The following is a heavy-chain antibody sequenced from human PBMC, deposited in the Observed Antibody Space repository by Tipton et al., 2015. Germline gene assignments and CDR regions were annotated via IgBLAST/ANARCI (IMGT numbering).Heavy chain of an antibody. CDR1: GGSFSDYY. CDR2: IYYSGST. Sequence: TLSLTCTLSGGSFSDYYWSWIRQSPGEGLEWIGYIYYSGSTNYNPSLRSRVAMSMDTSKNQFSLQLNSVTPEDTAVYYCARGRNNAFDIWGQGTLVTVSS. CDR3: ARGRNNAFDI. V-gene: IGHV4-59*12. J-gene: IGHJ3*02.